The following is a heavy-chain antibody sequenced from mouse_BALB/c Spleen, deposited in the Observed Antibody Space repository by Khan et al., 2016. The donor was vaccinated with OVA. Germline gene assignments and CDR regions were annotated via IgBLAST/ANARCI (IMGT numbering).Heavy chain of an antibody. CDR2: IYPGNVNT. J-gene: IGHJ4*01. Sequence: QVQLKESGPELVKPGASVRISCKASGYTFTSYYIHWVKQRPGQGLEWIGWIYPGNVNTKYNEKFKGKATLTADKSSSTAYMQPSSLTSETSAVYFCATHLYYAMDYWGQGTSVTVSS. CDR1: GYTFTSYY. CDR3: ATHLYYAMDY. V-gene: IGHV1S56*01.